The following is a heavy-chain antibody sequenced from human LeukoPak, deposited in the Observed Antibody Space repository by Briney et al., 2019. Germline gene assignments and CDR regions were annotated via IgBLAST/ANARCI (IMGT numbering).Heavy chain of an antibody. D-gene: IGHD2-2*01. CDR2: INHSGST. J-gene: IGHJ5*01. Sequence: PSETLSLTCAVYGGSFSGYYWSWIRQPPGKGLEWIGEINHSGSTNYNPSLKSRVTISVDTSKNQFSLKLSSVTAADTAVYYCARTRYCSSTSCPYNWFDSWGQGTLVTVSS. CDR1: GGSFSGYY. V-gene: IGHV4-34*01. CDR3: ARTRYCSSTSCPYNWFDS.